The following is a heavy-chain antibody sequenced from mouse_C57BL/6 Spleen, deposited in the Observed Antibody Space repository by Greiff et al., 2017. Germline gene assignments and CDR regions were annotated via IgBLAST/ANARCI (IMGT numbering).Heavy chain of an antibody. CDR2: ISSGGDYI. D-gene: IGHD2-3*01. Sequence: EVKVVESGAGLVKPGGSLKLSCAASGFTFSSYAMSWVRQTPEERLEWVAYISSGGDYIYCAHTVKGRFTISRDNARNTLYLQMSSLQSEDTAMYYGTRDDGYSDYYAMDYWGQGTSVTVSS. J-gene: IGHJ4*01. CDR1: GFTFSSYA. V-gene: IGHV5-9-1*02. CDR3: TRDDGYSDYYAMDY.